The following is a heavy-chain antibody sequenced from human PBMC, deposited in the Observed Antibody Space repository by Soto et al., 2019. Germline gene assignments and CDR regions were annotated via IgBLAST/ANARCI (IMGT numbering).Heavy chain of an antibody. J-gene: IGHJ3*02. CDR2: ISSSSSYI. CDR3: SRDHEADYDSTGQYRGAFDI. D-gene: IGHD3-22*01. V-gene: IGHV3-21*01. Sequence: GGSLRLSCEASGFTFSTYSMNWVRQAPGKGLEWVSSISSSSSYIYYADSVKGRFTISRDNAKNSMFLQMNSLRAEDTAVYFCSRDHEADYDSTGQYRGAFDIWGQGTMVTVSS. CDR1: GFTFSTYS.